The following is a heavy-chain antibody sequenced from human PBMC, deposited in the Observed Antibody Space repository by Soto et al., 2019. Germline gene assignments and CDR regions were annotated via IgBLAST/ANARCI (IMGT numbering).Heavy chain of an antibody. CDR1: GGTFSTYS. J-gene: IGHJ6*02. CDR3: ARVKISLRRRGGHSYEDGMDV. CDR2: VIPYFGTA. D-gene: IGHD3-16*01. Sequence: EQLVQYGAEVKKPGSSVKVSCEASGGTFSTYSISWVRQAPGHGLEWMGEVIPYFGTANHAQKFQGRVTLPVDASTSTADMEMRSLRSEDTALYYCARVKISLRRRGGHSYEDGMDVWGQGTRVTISS. V-gene: IGHV1-69*01.